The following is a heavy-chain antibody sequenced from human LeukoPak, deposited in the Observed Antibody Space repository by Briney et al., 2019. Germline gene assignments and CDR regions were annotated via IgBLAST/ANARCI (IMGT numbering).Heavy chain of an antibody. D-gene: IGHD1-26*01. J-gene: IGHJ4*02. Sequence: SETLSLTCTVSGGSISSSSYYWGWIRQPPGKGLEWIGSIYHSGSTYYNPSLKSRVTISVDTSKNQFSLKLSSVTAADTAVYYCAREIVGAAYFDYWGQGTLVTVSS. CDR3: AREIVGAAYFDY. V-gene: IGHV4-39*07. CDR2: IYHSGST. CDR1: GGSISSSSYY.